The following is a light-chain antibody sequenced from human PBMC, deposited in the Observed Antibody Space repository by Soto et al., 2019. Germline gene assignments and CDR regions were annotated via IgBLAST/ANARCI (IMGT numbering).Light chain of an antibody. CDR3: QQYSSYSYT. CDR2: KTS. V-gene: IGKV1-5*03. Sequence: DIQMTQSPSTLSASVGDRVTITCRASQSTSSWLAWYQQKPGKAPKLLIYKTSTLESGVPSRFSGSGGGTEFTLTIGCLQPDYFATYYCQQYSSYSYTFGQGTKLEIK. J-gene: IGKJ2*01. CDR1: QSTSSW.